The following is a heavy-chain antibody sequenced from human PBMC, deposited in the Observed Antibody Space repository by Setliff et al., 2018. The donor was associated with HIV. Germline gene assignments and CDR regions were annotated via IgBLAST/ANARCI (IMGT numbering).Heavy chain of an antibody. D-gene: IGHD3-3*01. CDR3: ARDNLYYNLYDGSPVYGMDV. CDR1: GFTFSSAW. Sequence: KTGGSLRLSCAASGFTFSSAWMGWVRQAPGRGLEWVSSISIGSGGAIDYADSVQGRFTISRDNSKNSLYLQMNGLRVEDTGVYYCARDNLYYNLYDGSPVYGMDVWGQGTTVTVSS. V-gene: IGHV3-21*01. CDR2: ISIGSGGAI. J-gene: IGHJ6*02.